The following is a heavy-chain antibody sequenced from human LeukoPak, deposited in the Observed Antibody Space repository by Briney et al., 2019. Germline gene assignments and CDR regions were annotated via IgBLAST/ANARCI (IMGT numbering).Heavy chain of an antibody. CDR2: INEHGSIT. D-gene: IGHD3-10*01. Sequence: GGSLRLSCAASGFTFSSYWMHWGRQVPGKGLVWVARINEHGSITDHADSVKDRFTVSRDNAWNTLYLQMNSLRAEDTAVYYCASDVAGSGSLWGPGTLITVSS. V-gene: IGHV3-74*01. CDR3: ASDVAGSGSL. J-gene: IGHJ4*02. CDR1: GFTFSSYW.